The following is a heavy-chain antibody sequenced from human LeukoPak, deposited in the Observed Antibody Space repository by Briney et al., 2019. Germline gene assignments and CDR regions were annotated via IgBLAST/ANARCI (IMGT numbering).Heavy chain of an antibody. D-gene: IGHD4-23*01. CDR3: ARYLDYGGNSRVFQH. Sequence: SETLSLTCAVYGESLTAYYWTWIRQPPGKGLEWIGEINHGGSTNYNPSLKSRVTISIDTSKNPFSLKLSSVTAADTAFYYCARYLDYGGNSRVFQHWGQGTLVTASS. CDR2: INHGGST. CDR1: GESLTAYY. V-gene: IGHV4-34*01. J-gene: IGHJ1*01.